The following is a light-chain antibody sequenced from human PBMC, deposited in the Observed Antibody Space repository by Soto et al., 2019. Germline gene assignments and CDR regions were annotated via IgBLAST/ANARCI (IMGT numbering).Light chain of an antibody. Sequence: DIVMTQSPEYLAVSLGERATINCRYSQSILYSSNNKNLIAWYQQKPGQPPKLLIYWASTRQSGVPDRFSGSGSGRDFTLTISSLQAEDVAVYYCQQYYSPPRYTFGQGTRLGIK. CDR2: WAS. J-gene: IGKJ2*01. CDR3: QQYYSPPRYT. V-gene: IGKV4-1*01. CDR1: QSILYSSNNKNL.